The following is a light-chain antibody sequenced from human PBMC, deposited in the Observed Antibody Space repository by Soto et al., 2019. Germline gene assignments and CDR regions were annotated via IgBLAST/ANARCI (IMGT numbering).Light chain of an antibody. CDR2: EVS. J-gene: IGLJ1*01. CDR1: SSDVGGYDY. CDR3: SSYSISTAYL. V-gene: IGLV2-14*01. Sequence: QSALTQPASVSGSPGQSITISCTGTSSDVGGYDYVSWYQLHPGKAPKLMVFEVSNRPSGVSYRFSGSKSGNTASLTLSGLQAEDEAEYFCSSYSISTAYLFGTGTKLTVL.